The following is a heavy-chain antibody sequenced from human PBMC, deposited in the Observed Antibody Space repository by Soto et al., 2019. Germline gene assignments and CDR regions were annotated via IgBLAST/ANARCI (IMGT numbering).Heavy chain of an antibody. Sequence: GESLKISCKGSGYSFTSYWIGWVRQMPGKGLEWMGIIYPGDSDTRYSPSFQGQVTISADKSISTAYLQWSSLKASDTAMYYCARLRYSSGWERYFDYWGQGTLVTVSS. CDR2: IYPGDSDT. CDR3: ARLRYSSGWERYFDY. D-gene: IGHD6-19*01. CDR1: GYSFTSYW. J-gene: IGHJ4*02. V-gene: IGHV5-51*01.